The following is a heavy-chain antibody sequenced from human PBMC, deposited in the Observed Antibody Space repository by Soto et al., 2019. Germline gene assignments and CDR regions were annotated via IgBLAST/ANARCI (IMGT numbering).Heavy chain of an antibody. CDR1: GXTFTSYD. CDR3: ARERAAAGSNWFDP. J-gene: IGHJ5*02. V-gene: IGHV1-8*01. Sequence: ASVKVSCKASGXTFTSYDINWVRQATGQGLEWMGWMNPNSGNTGYAQKFQGRVTMTRNTSISTAYMELSSLRSEDTAVYYCARERAAAGSNWFDPWGQGTLVTVSS. CDR2: MNPNSGNT. D-gene: IGHD6-13*01.